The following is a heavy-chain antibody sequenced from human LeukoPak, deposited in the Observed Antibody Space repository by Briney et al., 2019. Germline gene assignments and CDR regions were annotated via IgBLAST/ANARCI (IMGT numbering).Heavy chain of an antibody. Sequence: SETLSLTCTVSGGSINSSSYYWGWIRQPPGKGLEWTGGIYYSGSTFYNPSLKSRVIISVDTSKNQFSLKLSSVTATDTAVYYCARVMWFGDKNVWFDPWGQGTLVTVSS. D-gene: IGHD3-10*01. J-gene: IGHJ5*02. CDR1: GGSINSSSYY. CDR3: ARVMWFGDKNVWFDP. CDR2: IYYSGST. V-gene: IGHV4-39*01.